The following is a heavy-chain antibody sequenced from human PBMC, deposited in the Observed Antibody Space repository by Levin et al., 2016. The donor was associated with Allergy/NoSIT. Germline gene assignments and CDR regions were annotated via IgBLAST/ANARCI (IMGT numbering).Heavy chain of an antibody. D-gene: IGHD4-11*01. CDR3: ASGPGGGATVTTGTDY. Sequence: WIRQPPGKGLEWIGEINHSGSTNYNPSLKSRVTISVDTSKNQFSLKLSSVTAADTAVYYCASGPGGGATVTTGTDYWGQGTLVTVSS. V-gene: IGHV4-34*01. CDR2: INHSGST. J-gene: IGHJ4*02.